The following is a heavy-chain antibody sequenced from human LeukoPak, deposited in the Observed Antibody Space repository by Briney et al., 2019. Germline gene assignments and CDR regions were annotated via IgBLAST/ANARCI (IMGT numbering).Heavy chain of an antibody. CDR2: INHSGSI. CDR3: ARGLINWGLIG. Sequence: SETLSLTCAVYGGSFSGYYWSWIRQPPGKGLEWIGEINHSGSINYNPSLKSRVTISVDTSKNQFSLKLSSVTAADTAVYYCARGLINWGLIGWGQGTLVTVSS. J-gene: IGHJ4*02. V-gene: IGHV4-34*01. CDR1: GGSFSGYY. D-gene: IGHD7-27*01.